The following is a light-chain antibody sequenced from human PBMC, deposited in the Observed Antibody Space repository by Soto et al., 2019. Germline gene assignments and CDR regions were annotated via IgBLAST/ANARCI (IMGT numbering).Light chain of an antibody. V-gene: IGKV3-11*01. CDR3: QQRSNWPGT. J-gene: IGKJ3*01. CDR1: QSVGTY. Sequence: EIVLTQSPATLSLSPGERAILSCRASQSVGTYLAWYQQKPGQAPRLLIYDASNRATGIPARFGGSGSGTDLSRTINSLEPEDFEVYDCQQRSNWPGTFGPGTKVDIK. CDR2: DAS.